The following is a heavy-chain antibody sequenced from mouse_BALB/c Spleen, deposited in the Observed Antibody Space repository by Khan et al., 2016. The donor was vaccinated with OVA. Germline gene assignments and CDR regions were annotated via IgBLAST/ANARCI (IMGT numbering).Heavy chain of an antibody. CDR1: GFNIKDTY. D-gene: IGHD2-14*01. CDR3: ARSNYRYGYFDY. Sequence: VQLKESGAELVKPGASVKLSCTASGFNIKDTYMHWVKQRPEQGLEWIGRIDPANGNTKYDPKFQGKATITEDTSSNTAYLQLSSLTSEDTAVYYWARSNYRYGYFDYWGQGTTLTVSA. CDR2: IDPANGNT. J-gene: IGHJ2*01. V-gene: IGHV14-3*02.